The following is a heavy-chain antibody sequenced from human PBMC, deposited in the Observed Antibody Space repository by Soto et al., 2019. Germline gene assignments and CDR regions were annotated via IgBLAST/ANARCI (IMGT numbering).Heavy chain of an antibody. CDR3: ARQSLWGTSGYYYFEN. V-gene: IGHV5-51*01. Sequence: PGESLKISCKGSGHIFSNYWIGWVRQMPGKGLEWMGIIYPGDSDTRYSPSFQGQVTITVDKSINTAYLQWSRLKASDTAIYYCARQSLWGTSGYYYFENWGQGTLVTVS. J-gene: IGHJ4*02. CDR1: GHIFSNYW. D-gene: IGHD3-22*01. CDR2: IYPGDSDT.